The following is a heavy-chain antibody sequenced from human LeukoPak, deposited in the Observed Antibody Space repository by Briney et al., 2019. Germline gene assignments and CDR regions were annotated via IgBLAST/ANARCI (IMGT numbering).Heavy chain of an antibody. Sequence: PGVSLRLSCAASGFTFRNYAMSWVRKAPGKGLEWVSGISRSGGRTYYADSVEGRFTISRDNSKNTLYLQMNSLRAEDTAVYYCAKSGYSGYDQPPESMDVWGQGTTVTVSS. CDR3: AKSGYSGYDQPPESMDV. CDR2: ISRSGGRT. CDR1: GFTFRNYA. V-gene: IGHV3-23*01. J-gene: IGHJ6*02. D-gene: IGHD5-12*01.